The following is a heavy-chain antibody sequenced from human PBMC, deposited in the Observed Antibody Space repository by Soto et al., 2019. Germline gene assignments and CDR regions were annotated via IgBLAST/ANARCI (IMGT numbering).Heavy chain of an antibody. J-gene: IGHJ4*02. D-gene: IGHD3-22*01. CDR1: GFTVSSNY. V-gene: IGHV3-53*01. CDR2: IYSGGST. CDR3: AATDTRGSGYFFDY. Sequence: PGGSLRLSCAASGFTVSSNYMSWVRQAPGKGLEWVSAIYSGGSTYYADSVKGRFTISRDNSKNTLYLQMNSLRAEDTAVYYCAATDTRGSGYFFDYWGQGTLVTVSS.